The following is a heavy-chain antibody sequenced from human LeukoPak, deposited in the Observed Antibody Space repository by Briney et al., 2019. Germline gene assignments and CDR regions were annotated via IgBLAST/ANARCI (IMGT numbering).Heavy chain of an antibody. D-gene: IGHD3-22*01. CDR3: ATKSYYYDSSGYYWRTFDY. J-gene: IGHJ4*02. V-gene: IGHV1-8*01. CDR1: GYTFTSYD. CDR2: MNPNSGNT. Sequence: ASVKVSCKASGYTFTSYDINWVRQATGQGLEWMGWMNPNSGNTGYAQKFQGRVTMTRNTSISTAYMELSSLRSEDTAVYYCATKSYYYDSSGYYWRTFDYWGQGTLVTVSS.